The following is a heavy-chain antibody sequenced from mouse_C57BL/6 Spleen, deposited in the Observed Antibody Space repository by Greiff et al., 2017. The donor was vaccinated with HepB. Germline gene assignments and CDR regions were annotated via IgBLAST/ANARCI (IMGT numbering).Heavy chain of an antibody. V-gene: IGHV1-15*01. CDR3: TDYGSSFGAY. CDR2: IDPETGGT. D-gene: IGHD1-1*01. CDR1: GYTFTDYE. Sequence: VQGVESGAELVRPGASVTLSCKASGYTFTDYEMHWVKQTPVHGLEWIGAIDPETGGTAYNQKFKGKAILTADKSSSTAYMELRSLTSEDSAVYYCTDYGSSFGAYWGQGTLVTVSA. J-gene: IGHJ3*01.